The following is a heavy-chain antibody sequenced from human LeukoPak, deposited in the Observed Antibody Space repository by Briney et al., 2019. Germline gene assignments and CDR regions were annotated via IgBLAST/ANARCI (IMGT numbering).Heavy chain of an antibody. CDR3: ARDLGYYESPPGDY. D-gene: IGHD3-22*01. CDR2: ISAYNGNP. CDR1: GYTFTSYG. J-gene: IGHJ4*02. V-gene: IGHV1-18*01. Sequence: GASVKVSCKASGYTFTSYGISWVRQAPGQGLEWMGWISAYNGNPNTAQKLQGRVTMTTDTSTSTAYMELRSRRSDDTAVYYCARDLGYYESPPGDYWGQGTLVTVSS.